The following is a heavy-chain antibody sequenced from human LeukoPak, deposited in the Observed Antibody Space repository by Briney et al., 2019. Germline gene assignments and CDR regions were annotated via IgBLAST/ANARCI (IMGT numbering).Heavy chain of an antibody. Sequence: GESLEISCKGSGYSFTRYWIGWVRKMPGKGLKWMGIIYPGDSDTRYSPSFQGQVTISADKSISTAYLQWRSLKASDTAMYYCAREANGASSLDYWGQGTLVTVSS. V-gene: IGHV5-51*01. CDR3: AREANGASSLDY. CDR2: IYPGDSDT. D-gene: IGHD4-23*01. J-gene: IGHJ4*02. CDR1: GYSFTRYW.